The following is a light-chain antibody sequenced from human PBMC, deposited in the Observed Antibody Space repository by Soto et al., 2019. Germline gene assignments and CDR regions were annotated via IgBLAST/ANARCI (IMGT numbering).Light chain of an antibody. CDR2: GAS. CDR1: QSVSSN. Sequence: EIVMTQSPATLSVSSGERATLSCRASQSVSSNLAWYQQKPGQAPRLLIYGASTRATGIPARFSGSGSGTEFTLTISSLQSEDFAVYYCQQYNNWPSLTFGPGTKVDIK. CDR3: QQYNNWPSLT. V-gene: IGKV3-15*01. J-gene: IGKJ3*01.